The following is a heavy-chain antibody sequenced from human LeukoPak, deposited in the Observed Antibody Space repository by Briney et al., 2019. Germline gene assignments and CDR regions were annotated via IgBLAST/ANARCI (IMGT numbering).Heavy chain of an antibody. D-gene: IGHD3-10*01. V-gene: IGHV3-23*01. CDR1: GFTFSSYA. CDR3: AKDPRGSHNWLDP. CDR2: ISGGGGST. J-gene: IGHJ5*02. Sequence: GGSLRLSCATSGFTFSSYAMYWVRQAPGKGLEWVSSISGGGGSTYYADSVKGRFTISRDNSKNTLYLQTNSLRAEDTAVYSCAKDPRGSHNWLDPWGQGTLVTVSS.